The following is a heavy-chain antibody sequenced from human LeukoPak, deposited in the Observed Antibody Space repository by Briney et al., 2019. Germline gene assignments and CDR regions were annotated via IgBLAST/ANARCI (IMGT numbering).Heavy chain of an antibody. Sequence: SETLSLTCAVYGGSFSGYYWGWIRQPPGKGLEWIGEINHSGSTNYNPSLKSRVTISVGTSKNQFSPKLSSVTAADTAVYYCARGSSAPYSRAIDYWGQGTLVTVSS. CDR2: INHSGST. CDR1: GGSFSGYY. D-gene: IGHD2-21*01. V-gene: IGHV4-34*01. CDR3: ARGSSAPYSRAIDY. J-gene: IGHJ4*02.